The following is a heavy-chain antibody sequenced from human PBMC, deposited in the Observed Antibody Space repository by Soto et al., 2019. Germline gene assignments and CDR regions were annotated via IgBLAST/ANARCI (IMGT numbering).Heavy chain of an antibody. V-gene: IGHV3-23*01. Sequence: GGSLRLSCAASGFTFSGYAMSWVRQAPGKGLEWVSAISGSGGSTYYADSVKGRFTISRDNSKNTLYLQMNSLRAEDTAVYYCAKAGNVDTHVYFDYWGQGTLVTVSS. CDR1: GFTFSGYA. J-gene: IGHJ4*02. CDR3: AKAGNVDTHVYFDY. D-gene: IGHD5-18*01. CDR2: ISGSGGST.